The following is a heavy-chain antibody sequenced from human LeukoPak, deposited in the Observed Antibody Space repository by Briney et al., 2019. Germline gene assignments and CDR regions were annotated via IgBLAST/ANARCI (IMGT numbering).Heavy chain of an antibody. J-gene: IGHJ6*02. V-gene: IGHV3-73*01. CDR3: TRSGTDNYYYGMDV. CDR2: IRSKANSYAT. Sequence: PGGSLRLSCAASGFTLSGSTLHWVRQASGKGLEWVGRIRSKANSYATASAASVGGRFTISRDDSKDTAYLQMNSLKTEDTAVYYCTRSGTDNYYYGMDVWGQGTTVTVSS. CDR1: GFTLSGST. D-gene: IGHD3-10*01.